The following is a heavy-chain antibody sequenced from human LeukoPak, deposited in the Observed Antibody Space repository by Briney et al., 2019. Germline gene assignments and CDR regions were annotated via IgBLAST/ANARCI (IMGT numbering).Heavy chain of an antibody. CDR3: AKLKGWYGEGYFDY. J-gene: IGHJ4*02. CDR1: GFTFSNYW. D-gene: IGHD3-10*01. Sequence: GGSLRLSCAASGFTFSNYWMSWVRRAPGKGLEWVSVIYSDGRTYYADSVKGRFSISRDNSKNTLYLQMDTLRAEDTAVYYCAKLKGWYGEGYFDYWGQGTLVTVSA. CDR2: IYSDGRT. V-gene: IGHV3-53*01.